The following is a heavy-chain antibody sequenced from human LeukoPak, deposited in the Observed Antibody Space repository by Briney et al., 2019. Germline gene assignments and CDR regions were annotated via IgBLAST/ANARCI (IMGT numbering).Heavy chain of an antibody. V-gene: IGHV4-4*07. Sequence: SETLSLTCTVSGGSISSDYWSWIRQPAGKGLEWIGRINISGSTNYNPSLKSRVTMSVDTSKNQFSLKLSSVTAADTAVYYCARDQMTYNYGSRNFFDPWGQGTLVTVSS. CDR1: GGSISSDY. CDR2: INISGST. CDR3: ARDQMTYNYGSRNFFDP. D-gene: IGHD3-10*01. J-gene: IGHJ5*02.